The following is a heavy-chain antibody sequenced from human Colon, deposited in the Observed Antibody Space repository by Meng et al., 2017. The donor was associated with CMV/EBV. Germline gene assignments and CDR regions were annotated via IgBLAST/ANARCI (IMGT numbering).Heavy chain of an antibody. CDR2: INGVGDIT. Sequence: ASLMISCAASGFTFNRNSMSWVRQAPGKGLEWVSGINGVGDITYYADSVKGRFIFSRDYSKNTLYLRMIDLRAEDTAMYYCAKDRAYCGSFSCSPNYVDGWGQGNLVTVSS. CDR3: AKDRAYCGSFSCSPNYVDG. J-gene: IGHJ4*02. D-gene: IGHD2-21*01. V-gene: IGHV3-23*01. CDR1: GFTFNRNS.